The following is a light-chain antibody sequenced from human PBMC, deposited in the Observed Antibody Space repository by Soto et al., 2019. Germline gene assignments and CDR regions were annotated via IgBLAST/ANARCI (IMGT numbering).Light chain of an antibody. CDR3: QQYGSSPLT. J-gene: IGKJ4*01. V-gene: IGKV3-20*01. CDR1: QTVSITY. CDR2: GAS. Sequence: PVESATLSCMASQTVSITYLTWYQQKPGQAPRPLIFGASKRATGIPDRFSGSGSGRDFTLTISSLEPEDFAVYYCQQYGSSPLTFGGGTKVDIK.